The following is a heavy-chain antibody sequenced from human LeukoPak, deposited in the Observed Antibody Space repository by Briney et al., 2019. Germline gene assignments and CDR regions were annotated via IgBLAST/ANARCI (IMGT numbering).Heavy chain of an antibody. CDR1: GGSFSGYY. CDR2: INHSGST. J-gene: IGHJ4*02. D-gene: IGHD6-19*01. CDR3: AGGGYSSGWYVDY. Sequence: SETLSLTCAVYGGSFSGYYWSWIRQPPGKGLEWIGEINHSGSTNYNPSLKSQVTISVDTSKNQFSLKLSSVTAADTAVYYCAGGGYSSGWYVDYWGQGTLVTVSS. V-gene: IGHV4-34*01.